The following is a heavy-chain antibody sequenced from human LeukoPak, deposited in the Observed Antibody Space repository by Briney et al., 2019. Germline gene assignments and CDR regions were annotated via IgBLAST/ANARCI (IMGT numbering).Heavy chain of an antibody. CDR2: ISWNSCSI. J-gene: IGHJ4*02. CDR3: AKKLFQGWGFYFDY. CDR1: GFTFDHYA. Sequence: GGSLRLSCAASGFTFDHYAMHWVRQAPGKGLEWVSVISWNSCSIGYADSVNGRFTISIDNAKNSLYLQMNRLRAEDTAIYYCAKKLFQGWGFYFDYWGQGTLVTVSS. V-gene: IGHV3-9*01. D-gene: IGHD2-21*01.